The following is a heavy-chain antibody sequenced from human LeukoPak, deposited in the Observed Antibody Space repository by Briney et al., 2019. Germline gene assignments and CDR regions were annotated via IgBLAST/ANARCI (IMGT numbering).Heavy chain of an antibody. V-gene: IGHV4-59*01. CDR3: ARRGRNSSGWQDYL. Sequence: PSETLSLTCTVSGGSISSYYWSWIRQPPGKGLEWIANIYHTGSTNYNTSLSSRVTISIDTAKNPFSLKLTSVTAADTAVYYCARRGRNSSGWQDYLWGQGTLVTVSS. CDR2: IYHTGST. J-gene: IGHJ4*02. CDR1: GGSISSYY. D-gene: IGHD6-25*01.